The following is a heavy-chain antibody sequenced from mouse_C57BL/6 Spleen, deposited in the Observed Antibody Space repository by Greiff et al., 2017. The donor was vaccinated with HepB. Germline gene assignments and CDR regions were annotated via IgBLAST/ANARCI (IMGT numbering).Heavy chain of an antibody. CDR2: IYPGSGST. V-gene: IGHV1-55*01. D-gene: IGHD1-1*01. CDR3: ASDPYYYGSSYWYFDV. J-gene: IGHJ1*03. Sequence: QVQLQQSGAELVKPGASVKMSCKASGYTFTSYWITWVKQRPGQGLEWIGDIYPGSGSTNYNEKFKSKATLTVDTSSSTAYMQLSSLTSEDSAVYYCASDPYYYGSSYWYFDVWGTGTTVTVSS. CDR1: GYTFTSYW.